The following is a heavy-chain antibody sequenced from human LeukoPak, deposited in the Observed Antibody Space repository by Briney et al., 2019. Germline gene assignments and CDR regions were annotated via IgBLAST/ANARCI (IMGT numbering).Heavy chain of an antibody. J-gene: IGHJ4*02. CDR2: ISGSGGIT. Sequence: GGSLRLSCAAAGFTFSSYAMSWVRQAPGKGLEWVSGISGSGGITYYADSVKGRFTIPRDNSKNTLYLQMNSLRAEDTAVYYCVKVVYSWYFDYWGQGTLVTVSS. V-gene: IGHV3-23*01. D-gene: IGHD2-8*01. CDR3: VKVVYSWYFDY. CDR1: GFTFSSYA.